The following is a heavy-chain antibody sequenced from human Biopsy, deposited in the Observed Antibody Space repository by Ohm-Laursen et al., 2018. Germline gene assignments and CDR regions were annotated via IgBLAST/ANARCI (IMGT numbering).Heavy chain of an antibody. J-gene: IGHJ6*02. CDR2: IYYSGST. D-gene: IGHD2/OR15-2a*01. CDR1: GGSISSDY. CDR3: ARATNSTGWPYYYFYGMDV. Sequence: GTLSLTCTVSGGSISSDYWSWIRQTPGKGLEWIGYIYYSGSTNHNPSLKSRVTISVDTSKNQFSLRLNSVTAADTAVYYCARATNSTGWPYYYFYGMDVWGQGTTVTVSS. V-gene: IGHV4-59*01.